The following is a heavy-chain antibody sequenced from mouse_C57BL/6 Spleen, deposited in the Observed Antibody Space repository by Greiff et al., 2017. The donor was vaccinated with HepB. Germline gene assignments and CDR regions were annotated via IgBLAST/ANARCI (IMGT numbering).Heavy chain of an antibody. CDR2: INPNNGGT. CDR3: ARGYDYSEGFAD. Sequence: EVQLQQSGPELVKPGASVKISCKASGYTFTDYYMNWVKQSHGKSLEWIGDINPNNGGTSYNQKFKGKATLTVDKSSSTAYMELRSLTSEDSAVYYCARGYDYSEGFADWGQGTLVTVSA. V-gene: IGHV1-26*01. CDR1: GYTFTDYY. D-gene: IGHD2-4*01. J-gene: IGHJ3*01.